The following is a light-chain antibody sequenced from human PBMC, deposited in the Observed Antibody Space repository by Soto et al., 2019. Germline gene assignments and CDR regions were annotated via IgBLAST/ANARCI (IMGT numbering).Light chain of an antibody. J-gene: IGKJ2*01. V-gene: IGKV2-30*01. CDR1: QSLVKSDGNTY. Sequence: VVMTQSPLSLPVTVGQPASSSCRSSQSLVKSDGNTYLNWFQQRPSQSPRRLIYGVSNRASGVPGRFSGSGSVSDFTLTISRLEAEYVGIYYDLQGTHWPPTFGQGTNLEIK. CDR3: LQGTHWPPT. CDR2: GVS.